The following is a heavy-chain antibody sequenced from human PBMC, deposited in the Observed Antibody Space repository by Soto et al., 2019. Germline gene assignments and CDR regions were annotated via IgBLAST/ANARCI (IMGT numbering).Heavy chain of an antibody. CDR3: ARRPTVGGNPAGVDD. J-gene: IGHJ4*02. CDR1: GYSFTSYW. Sequence: PGESLKISCKGSGYSFTSYWIGWVRQMPGKGLEWMGIIYPGDSDTRYSPSFQGQVTISADKSISTAYLQWSSLKASDTAMYYCARRPTVGGNPAGVDDWGQGTLVTVAS. CDR2: IYPGDSDT. D-gene: IGHD2-15*01. V-gene: IGHV5-51*01.